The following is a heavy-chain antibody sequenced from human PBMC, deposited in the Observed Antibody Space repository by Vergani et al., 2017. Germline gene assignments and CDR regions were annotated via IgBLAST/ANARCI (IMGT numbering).Heavy chain of an antibody. J-gene: IGHJ5*02. V-gene: IGHV1-46*01. Sequence: QVQLVQSGAEVKKPGASVKVSCQASGYTFTRYYIHWVRQAPGQGLEWMGIINPSGGSTNYAQKFQGRVTMTRDTSTSTVFMELSSLRSEDTAVYYCARGCGSTSCYKRGEDWFDPWGQGTLVTVSS. CDR1: GYTFTRYY. D-gene: IGHD2-2*02. CDR3: ARGCGSTSCYKRGEDWFDP. CDR2: INPSGGST.